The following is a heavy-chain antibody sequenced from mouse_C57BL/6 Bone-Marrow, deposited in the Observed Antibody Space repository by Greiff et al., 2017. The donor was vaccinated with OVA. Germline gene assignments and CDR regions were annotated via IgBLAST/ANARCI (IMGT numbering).Heavy chain of an antibody. CDR2: FFPGSGST. V-gene: IGHV1-75*01. Sequence: VQLVESGPELVKPGASVKISCKASGYTFTDYYINWVKQRPGQGLEWIGWFFPGSGSTYYNEKFKGKAALTVDKSSSTAYMLLSSLTSEDSAVYFCASHSNYPAWFAYWGQGTLVTVSA. J-gene: IGHJ3*01. CDR3: ASHSNYPAWFAY. CDR1: GYTFTDYY. D-gene: IGHD2-5*01.